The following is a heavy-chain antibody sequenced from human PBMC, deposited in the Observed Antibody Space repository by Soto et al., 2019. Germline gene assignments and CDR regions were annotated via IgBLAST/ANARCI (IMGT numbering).Heavy chain of an antibody. Sequence: PGGSLRLSCASSGFTFSSYAMCWVRQAPGKGLEWVSAISGSGGSTYYADSVKGRFTISRDNSKNTLYLQMNSLRAGDTAVYYCAKDLSLYRGVIDNWFDPWGQGTLVTVSS. CDR1: GFTFSSYA. CDR3: AKDLSLYRGVIDNWFDP. CDR2: ISGSGGST. J-gene: IGHJ5*02. V-gene: IGHV3-23*01. D-gene: IGHD3-10*01.